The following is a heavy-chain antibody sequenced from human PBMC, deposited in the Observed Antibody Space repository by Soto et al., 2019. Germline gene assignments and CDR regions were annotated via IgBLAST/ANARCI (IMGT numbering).Heavy chain of an antibody. CDR1: GYTFTVYY. J-gene: IGHJ4*02. D-gene: IGHD6-13*01. CDR2: INPNSGGT. Sequence: GPSVKVSCNASGYTFTVYYMHWVRQAPGQGLEWMGWINPNSGGTNYAQKFQGRVTMTRDTSISTAYMELSRLRSDDTAVYYCESLSSSLPQNWGQGTLVTVSS. CDR3: ESLSSSLPQN. V-gene: IGHV1-2*02.